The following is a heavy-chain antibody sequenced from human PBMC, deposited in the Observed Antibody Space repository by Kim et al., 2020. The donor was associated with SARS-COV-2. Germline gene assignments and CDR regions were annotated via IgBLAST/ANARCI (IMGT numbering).Heavy chain of an antibody. CDR2: ISYDGSNK. V-gene: IGHV3-30-3*01. CDR3: AREGGDHY. CDR1: GFTFSSYA. D-gene: IGHD3-10*01. J-gene: IGHJ4*02. Sequence: GGSLRLSCAASGFTFSSYAMHWVRQAPGKGLEWVAVISYDGSNKYYADSVKGRFTISRDNSKNTLYLQMNSLRAEDTAVYYCAREGGDHYWGQGTLVTVSS.